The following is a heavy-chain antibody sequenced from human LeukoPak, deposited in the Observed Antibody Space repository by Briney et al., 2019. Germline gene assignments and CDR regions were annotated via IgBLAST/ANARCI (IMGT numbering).Heavy chain of an antibody. CDR3: ARHSV. Sequence: SETLSLTCTVSGDSISTSNSYWGWIRQPPGKGLEWIGRIYTSGSTDYNPSLKSRLTIPVDTSKNQFSLKLSSVTAADTAVYYCARHSVWGQGTLVTVSS. V-gene: IGHV4-39*01. CDR2: IYTSGST. J-gene: IGHJ4*02. CDR1: GDSISTSNSY.